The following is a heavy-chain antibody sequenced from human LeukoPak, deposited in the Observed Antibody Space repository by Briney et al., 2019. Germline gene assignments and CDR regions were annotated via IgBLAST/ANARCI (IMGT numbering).Heavy chain of an antibody. CDR1: GFTFSSYG. J-gene: IGHJ4*02. Sequence: GGSLRLSCAASGFTFSSYGMHWVRQAPGKGLEWVSAISGSGGSTYYADSVKGRFTISRDNSKNTLYLQMNSLRAEDTAVYYCAKGYSGSYSDYWGQGTLVTVSS. V-gene: IGHV3-23*01. D-gene: IGHD1-26*01. CDR3: AKGYSGSYSDY. CDR2: ISGSGGST.